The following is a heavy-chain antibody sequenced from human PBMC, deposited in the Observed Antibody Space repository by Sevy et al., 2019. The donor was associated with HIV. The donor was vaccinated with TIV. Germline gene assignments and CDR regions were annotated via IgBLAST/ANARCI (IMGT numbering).Heavy chain of an antibody. CDR3: AKNTAAAGVGGFDY. J-gene: IGHJ4*02. D-gene: IGHD6-13*01. V-gene: IGHV3-30*02. CDR2: IQYDGNNK. Sequence: GGSLRLSCAASGFNFSNVWMSWIRQAPGKGLEWVTFIQYDGNNKYYADSVKGRFTISRDNSKNMFFLQMNDLRAEDTALYYCAKNTAAAGVGGFDYWGQGALVTVSS. CDR1: GFNFSNVW.